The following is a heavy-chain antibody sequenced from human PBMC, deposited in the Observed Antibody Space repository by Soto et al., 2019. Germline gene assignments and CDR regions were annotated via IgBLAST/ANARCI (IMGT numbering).Heavy chain of an antibody. CDR1: GGSFSGYY. J-gene: IGHJ4*02. V-gene: IGHV4-34*01. CDR2: INHSGST. Sequence: QVQLQQWGAGLLKPSETQSLTCAVYGGSFSGYYWSWIRQPPGKGLEWIGEINHSGSTNYNPSLKSRVTISVDTSKNQFSLKLSSVTAADTAVYYCAREYGDYGVIDYWGQGTLVTVSS. D-gene: IGHD4-17*01. CDR3: AREYGDYGVIDY.